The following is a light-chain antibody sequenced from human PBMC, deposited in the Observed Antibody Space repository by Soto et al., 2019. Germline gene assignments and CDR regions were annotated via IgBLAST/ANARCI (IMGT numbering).Light chain of an antibody. V-gene: IGKV1-5*03. CDR2: KAS. Sequence: DIPMTQSPSTLSGSVGDRVTITCRASQTISSWLAWYQQKPGKAPKLLIYKASTLKSGVPSRFSGSGSGTDFTLTINSLQPEDFATYYCQQGSRTLTFGGGTKVEIK. CDR1: QTISSW. J-gene: IGKJ4*01. CDR3: QQGSRTLT.